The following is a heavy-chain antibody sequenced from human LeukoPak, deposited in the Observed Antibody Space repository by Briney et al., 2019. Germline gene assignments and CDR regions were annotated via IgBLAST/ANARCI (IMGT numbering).Heavy chain of an antibody. V-gene: IGHV1-69*05. CDR1: GGTFISYA. D-gene: IGHD1-1*01. CDR3: AREPNWNGNYMDV. J-gene: IGHJ6*03. CDR2: IIPIFGTA. Sequence: ASVTVSFTSSGGTFISYAISWVRQAPGRGLEWMGGIIPIFGTANYAQKFQGRVTITTDESTSTAYMELSSLRSEDTAVYYCAREPNWNGNYMDVWGKGTTVTVSS.